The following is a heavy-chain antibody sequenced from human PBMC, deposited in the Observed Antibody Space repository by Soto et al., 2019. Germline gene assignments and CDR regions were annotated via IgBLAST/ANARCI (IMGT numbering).Heavy chain of an antibody. V-gene: IGHV1-69*13. J-gene: IGHJ4*02. CDR3: ARTVRYYDILTGYYRPLDY. CDR2: IIPIFGTA. Sequence: SVKVSCKASGGTFSSYAISWVRQAPGQGLEWMGGIIPIFGTANYAQKFQGRVTITADESTSTAYMELSSLRSEDTAVYYCARTVRYYDILTGYYRPLDYWGQGTLVTVSS. CDR1: GGTFSSYA. D-gene: IGHD3-9*01.